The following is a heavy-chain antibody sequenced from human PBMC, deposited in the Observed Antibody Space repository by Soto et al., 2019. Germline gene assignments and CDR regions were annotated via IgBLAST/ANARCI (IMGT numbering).Heavy chain of an antibody. V-gene: IGHV1-24*01. J-gene: IGHJ6*02. Sequence: QVPLVQSGAEVKKPGASVKVSCKVSGYTLTELSMHWVRQAPGKGLEWMGGFDPEDGETIYAQKFQGRVTMTEDTSTDTAYMELSSLRSEDTAVYYCATPRGREWLRFEDPRGGMDVWGQGTTVTVSS. CDR2: FDPEDGET. D-gene: IGHD5-12*01. CDR3: ATPRGREWLRFEDPRGGMDV. CDR1: GYTLTELS.